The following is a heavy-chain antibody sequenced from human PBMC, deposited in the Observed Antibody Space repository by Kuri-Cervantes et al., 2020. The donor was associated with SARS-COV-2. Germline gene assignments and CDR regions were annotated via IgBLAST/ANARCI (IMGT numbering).Heavy chain of an antibody. CDR1: GFTFSTYW. V-gene: IGHV3-7*01. CDR2: IKQDGSEK. D-gene: IGHD6-6*01. J-gene: IGHJ3*02. Sequence: LTCAASGFTFSTYWMSWVRQAPGKGLEWVANIKQDGSEKYYVDSVKGRFTISRDNAKNSLYLQTNSLRAEDTAVYYCASSPRYALDIWGQGTMVTVSS. CDR3: ASSPRYALDI.